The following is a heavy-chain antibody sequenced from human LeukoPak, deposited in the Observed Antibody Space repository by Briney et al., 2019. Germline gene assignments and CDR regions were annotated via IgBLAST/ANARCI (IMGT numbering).Heavy chain of an antibody. J-gene: IGHJ4*02. V-gene: IGHV4-59*08. CDR2: IYSSGST. CDR1: GASISSYY. Sequence: PSETLSLTCTVSGASISSYYWSWIRQPPGKGLEWIGYIYSSGSTNYNPSLKSRVTISVDTSKNQFSLKLSSVTAADTAVYYCARYGSGSYPDYWGQGTLVTVSS. D-gene: IGHD3-10*01. CDR3: ARYGSGSYPDY.